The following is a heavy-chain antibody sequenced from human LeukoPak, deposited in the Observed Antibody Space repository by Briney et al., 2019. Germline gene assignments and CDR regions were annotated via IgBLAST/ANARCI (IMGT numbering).Heavy chain of an antibody. Sequence: TGGSLRLSCAASGFTFRSYSMSWVRQAPGKGLDWVSYIGSSSSTIYYADFVRGRFTISRDNAKNSLYLQMNSLRAEDTAVYYCARDSGYDILTGYYAAYYYGMDVWGQGTTVTVSS. V-gene: IGHV3-48*04. D-gene: IGHD3-9*01. CDR3: ARDSGYDILTGYYAAYYYGMDV. CDR1: GFTFRSYS. CDR2: IGSSSSTI. J-gene: IGHJ6*02.